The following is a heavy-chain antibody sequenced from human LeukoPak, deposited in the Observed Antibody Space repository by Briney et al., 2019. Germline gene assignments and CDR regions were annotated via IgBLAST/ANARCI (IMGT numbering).Heavy chain of an antibody. D-gene: IGHD3-10*01. J-gene: IGHJ4*02. CDR3: ARARWAGRSRDASFDS. CDR2: ISGSGVNT. CDR1: GFTFRNYG. V-gene: IGHV3-23*01. Sequence: AGGSLRLSCAASGFTFRNYGMSWVRQAPGKGLEWVSGISGSGVNTYYADSVKGRFTISRDNSKNTLYLQMNSLRAEDTALYYCARARWAGRSRDASFDSWGQGNLVIVSS.